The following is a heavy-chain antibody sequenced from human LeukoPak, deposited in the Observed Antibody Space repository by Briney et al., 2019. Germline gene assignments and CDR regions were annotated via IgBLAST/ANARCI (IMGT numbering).Heavy chain of an antibody. J-gene: IGHJ4*02. CDR1: GFTFSSYA. D-gene: IGHD1-26*01. CDR2: ISYDGSNK. CDR3: ARGSGSYLNLDY. V-gene: IGHV3-30*04. Sequence: WGSLRLSCAASGFTFSSYAMHWVRQAPGKGLECVAVISYDGSNKYYADSVKGRFTISRDNSKNTLYLQMNSLRAEDTAVYYCARGSGSYLNLDYWGQGTLVTVSS.